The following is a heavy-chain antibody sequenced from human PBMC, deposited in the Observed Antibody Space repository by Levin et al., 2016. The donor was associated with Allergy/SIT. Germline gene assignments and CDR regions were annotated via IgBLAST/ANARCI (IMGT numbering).Heavy chain of an antibody. V-gene: IGHV3-23*01. Sequence: GESLKISCAASGFTFSSYAMSWVRQAPGKGLEWVSAISGSGGSTYYADSVKGRFTISRDNSKNTLYLQMNSLRAKDTAVYYCAKDGSVHYYYYYGMDVWGQGTTVTVSS. J-gene: IGHJ6*02. CDR3: AKDGSVHYYYYYGMDV. CDR1: GFTFSSYA. CDR2: ISGSGGST.